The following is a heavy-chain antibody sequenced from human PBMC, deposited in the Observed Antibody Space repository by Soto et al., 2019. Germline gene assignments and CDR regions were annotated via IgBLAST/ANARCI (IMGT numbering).Heavy chain of an antibody. CDR2: INVSDGST. CDR3: AREAAVAGTAFDH. V-gene: IGHV1-46*01. J-gene: IGHJ5*02. CDR1: GYPFTSYY. D-gene: IGHD6-19*01. Sequence: ASVKVSCKASGYPFTSYYLHWVRQAPGQGPEWMGRINVSDGSTRYAQNFQGRVTMTRDTSTTTVYMELSPLRSDDTAVYYCAREAAVAGTAFDHWGQGTLVTVSS.